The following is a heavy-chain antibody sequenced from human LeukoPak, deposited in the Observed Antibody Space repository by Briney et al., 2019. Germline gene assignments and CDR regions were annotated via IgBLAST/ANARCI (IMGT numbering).Heavy chain of an antibody. CDR1: GYTFTSYG. D-gene: IGHD6-19*01. J-gene: IGHJ4*02. V-gene: IGHV1-18*01. Sequence: ASVKVSCKSSGYTFTSYGISWVRQAPGQGLEWMGWISAYNGNTNYAQKLQGRVTMTADTSTSTAYMEVRSLRSDDTAVYYCARLHSSGWYQAPLDYWGQGTLVTVSS. CDR3: ARLHSSGWYQAPLDY. CDR2: ISAYNGNT.